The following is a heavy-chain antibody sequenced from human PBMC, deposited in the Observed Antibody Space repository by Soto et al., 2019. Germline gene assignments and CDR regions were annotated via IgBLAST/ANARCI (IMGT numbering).Heavy chain of an antibody. CDR2: ISGSGCST. Sequence: GGSLRLSCAASGFTFSSYAMSWVRQAPGKGLEWVSAISGSGCSTYYADSVKGRFTISRDNSKNTLYLQMNSLRAEVTAVYYGAKDSRSWGSSNYFDYWGQGTLVTVSS. V-gene: IGHV3-23*01. CDR3: AKDSRSWGSSNYFDY. CDR1: GFTFSSYA. D-gene: IGHD3-16*01. J-gene: IGHJ4*02.